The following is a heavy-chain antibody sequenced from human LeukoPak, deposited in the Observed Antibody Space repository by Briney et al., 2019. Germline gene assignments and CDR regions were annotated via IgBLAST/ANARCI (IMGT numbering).Heavy chain of an antibody. J-gene: IGHJ3*02. CDR1: GGSISSYY. Sequence: SETLSLTCTVSGGSISSYYWSWSRQPPGKGLEWIGYIYYSGSTNYNPSLKSRVTISLDTSKNQFSLKLSSVTAADTAVHYCGCDSSGYDALDIWGQGTMVTVSS. V-gene: IGHV4-59*01. CDR2: IYYSGST. CDR3: GCDSSGYDALDI. D-gene: IGHD3-22*01.